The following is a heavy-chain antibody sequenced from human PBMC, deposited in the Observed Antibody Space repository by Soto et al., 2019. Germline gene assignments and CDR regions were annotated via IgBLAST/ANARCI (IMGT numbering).Heavy chain of an antibody. CDR2: IYYTGST. V-gene: IGHV4-61*01. D-gene: IGHD2-2*02. CDR3: ARAYTGRLPRRADYYYAMDV. Sequence: SETLSLTCTVSGGSVSSGSYFWSWFRQPPGKGLEWLGYIYYTGSTNYNPYLKSRVTMSLDTSKNQFSLKLSSVTAADSAVYYCARAYTGRLPRRADYYYAMDVWGQGTTVTVSS. CDR1: GGSVSSGSYF. J-gene: IGHJ6*02.